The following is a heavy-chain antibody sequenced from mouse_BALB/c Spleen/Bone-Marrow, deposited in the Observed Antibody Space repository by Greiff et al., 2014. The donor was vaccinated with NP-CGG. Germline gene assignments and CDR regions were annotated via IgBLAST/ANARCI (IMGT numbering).Heavy chain of an antibody. CDR1: GFTFSDYY. D-gene: IGHD1-2*01. CDR3: ARDLITTATSFAY. CDR2: ISDGGSYT. Sequence: VQLQQSGGGLVKPGGSLKLSCAASGFTFSDYYMYWVRQTPEKRLEWVATISDGGSYTYYPDSVKGRFTIPRDNAKNNLYLQMSSLKSEDTAMYYCARDLITTATSFAYWGQGTLVTVSA. V-gene: IGHV5-4*02. J-gene: IGHJ3*01.